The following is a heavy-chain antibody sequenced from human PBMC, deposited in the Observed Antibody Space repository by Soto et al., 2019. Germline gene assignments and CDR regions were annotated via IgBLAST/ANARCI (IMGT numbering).Heavy chain of an antibody. CDR2: IWYDGSNK. Sequence: QVQLVESGGGVVQPGRSLRLSCAASGFTFSSYGMHWVRQAPGKGLEWVAVIWYDGSNKYYADSVKGRFTISRDNSKNPLYLQMNSLRAEDTAVYYCARDRSCSWFFDYWGQGNMVTVSS. J-gene: IGHJ4*02. D-gene: IGHD6-13*01. CDR3: ARDRSCSWFFDY. V-gene: IGHV3-33*01. CDR1: GFTFSSYG.